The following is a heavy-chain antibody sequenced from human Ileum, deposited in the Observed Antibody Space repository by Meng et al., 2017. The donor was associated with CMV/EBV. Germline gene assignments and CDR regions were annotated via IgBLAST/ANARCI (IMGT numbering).Heavy chain of an antibody. J-gene: IGHJ2*01. CDR2: IYNSGST. CDR3: ARGQKGYFDL. V-gene: IGHV4-30-4*01. Sequence: QWQLQESGPGLVKPSQTLPLTFTVSGGSISSSNYYWSWIRQPPGKGLEWSGHIYNSGSTYYNPSLKSRITISVDTSKNQFSLKLSSVTAADTAVYYCARGQKGYFDLWGRGTLVTVSS. CDR1: GGSISSSNYY.